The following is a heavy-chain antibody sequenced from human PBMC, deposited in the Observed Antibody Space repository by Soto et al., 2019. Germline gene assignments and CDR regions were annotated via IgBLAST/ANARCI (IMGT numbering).Heavy chain of an antibody. D-gene: IGHD2-21*02. Sequence: PGGSLRLSCVASGFSFDKYAMIWVRQAPGKGQEWVSGITGSGRSIQYTASVKGRFTISRDNSKNTVYLQMDYLRAEDTAMYYCAEDDVSGDGLWLVSDWGQGTPVTVSS. CDR3: AEDDVSGDGLWLVSD. J-gene: IGHJ4*02. CDR1: GFSFDKYA. V-gene: IGHV3-23*01. CDR2: ITGSGRSI.